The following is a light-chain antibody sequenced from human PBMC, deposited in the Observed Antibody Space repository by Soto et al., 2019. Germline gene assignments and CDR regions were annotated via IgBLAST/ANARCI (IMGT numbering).Light chain of an antibody. CDR3: FSYRSTGILL. V-gene: IGLV2-14*01. J-gene: IGLJ2*01. Sequence: QSVLTQPASVSGSPGQSITISCIGTSSDVGGYNFVSWYQQHPGEAPKLMIYEVSNRPSGVSTRFSGSKSGNTASLTISGLQAEDEADYYCFSYRSTGILLFGGGTKLTVL. CDR2: EVS. CDR1: SSDVGGYNF.